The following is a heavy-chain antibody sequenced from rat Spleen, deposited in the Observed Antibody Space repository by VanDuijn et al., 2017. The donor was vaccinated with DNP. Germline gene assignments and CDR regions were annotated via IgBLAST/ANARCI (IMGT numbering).Heavy chain of an antibody. CDR2: ISPSGGGT. V-gene: IGHV5-25*01. Sequence: EVQLVESGGGLVQPGRSMKLSCAASGFTFSNYYMAWVRQAPTKGLEWVTSISPSGGGTYYRDSVKGRFTISRDNANHTLYLQMDSLRSEDTATYYCATPPGQLYLRDFDYWGQGVMVTVSS. J-gene: IGHJ2*01. CDR3: ATPPGQLYLRDFDY. D-gene: IGHD1-2*01. CDR1: GFTFSNYY.